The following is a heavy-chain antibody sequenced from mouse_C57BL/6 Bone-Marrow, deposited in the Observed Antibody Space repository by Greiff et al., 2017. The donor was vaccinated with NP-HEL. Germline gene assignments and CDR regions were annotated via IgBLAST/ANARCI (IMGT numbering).Heavy chain of an antibody. CDR2: INPYNGGT. V-gene: IGHV1-19*01. Sequence: VQLQQSGPVLVKPGASVKMSCKASGYTFTDYYMNWVKQSHGKSLEWIGVINPYNGGTSYNQKFKGKATLTVDKSSSTAYMELNSLTSEDSAVYYCAEAITGTFAYWGQGTLVTVSA. CDR3: AEAITGTFAY. D-gene: IGHD4-1*01. CDR1: GYTFTDYY. J-gene: IGHJ3*01.